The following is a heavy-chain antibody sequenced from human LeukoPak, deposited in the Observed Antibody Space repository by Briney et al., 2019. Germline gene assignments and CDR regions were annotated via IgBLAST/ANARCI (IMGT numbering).Heavy chain of an antibody. CDR1: GLTFSSYE. CDR3: ARDSSGYFHWFDP. D-gene: IGHD3-22*01. J-gene: IGHJ5*02. V-gene: IGHV3-48*03. CDR2: ISSSGSTI. Sequence: GGSLRLSCAASGLTFSSYEMNWVRQAPGKGLEWVSYISSSGSTIYYADSVKGRFTISRDNAKNSLYLQMNSLRAEDTAVYYCARDSSGYFHWFDPWGQGTLVTVSS.